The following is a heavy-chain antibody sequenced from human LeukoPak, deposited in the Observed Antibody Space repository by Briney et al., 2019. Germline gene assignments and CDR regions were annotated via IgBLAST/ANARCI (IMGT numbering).Heavy chain of an antibody. D-gene: IGHD3-10*01. J-gene: IGHJ4*02. V-gene: IGHV3-33*01. CDR1: GYTFTSYG. CDR3: ARDLSYGSGEF. CDR2: IWYDGSKK. Sequence: PGGSLRLSCAASGYTFTSYGMHWVRQAPGKGLEWVAAIWYDGSKKIYADSVRGRFTISIDDSKNTLYLQMNSLRAEDTAVYFCARDLSYGSGEFWGQGTLVTVSS.